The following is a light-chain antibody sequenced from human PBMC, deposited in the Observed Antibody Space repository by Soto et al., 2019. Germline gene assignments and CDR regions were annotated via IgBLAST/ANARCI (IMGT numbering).Light chain of an antibody. CDR3: QQRSNWRST. V-gene: IGKV3-11*01. CDR1: QSVRRY. J-gene: IGKJ5*01. CDR2: DAS. Sequence: DIVLTQSPAPLSFSPGERATLSCMSSQSVRRYLAWYQQKPGQAPRLLIYDASNRATGIPARFSGSWSGKDFNLTISSLEPEDVAVYYCQQRSNWRSTFGQGTRLEIK.